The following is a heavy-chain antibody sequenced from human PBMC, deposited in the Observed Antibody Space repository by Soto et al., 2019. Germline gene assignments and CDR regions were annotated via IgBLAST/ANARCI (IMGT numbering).Heavy chain of an antibody. CDR1: GGSISNHY. CDR3: ASKPYNWNIWMVY. CDR2: VYYTASST. Sequence: SETLSLTCTVSGGSISNHYWSWIRQPPGKGLEWIGYVYYTASSTNYNPSLKSRVTISVDTSKNQLSLRLSSVTAADTAVYYCASKPYNWNIWMVYWGPGIMVTVSS. D-gene: IGHD1-1*01. J-gene: IGHJ4*02. V-gene: IGHV4-59*08.